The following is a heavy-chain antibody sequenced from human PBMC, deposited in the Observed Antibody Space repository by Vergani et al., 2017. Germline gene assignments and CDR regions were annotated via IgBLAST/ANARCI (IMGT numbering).Heavy chain of an antibody. J-gene: IGHJ4*02. CDR2: IYHSGST. D-gene: IGHD3-22*01. CDR1: GGSISSSNW. Sequence: QVQLQQWGAGLLKPSGTLSLTCAVSGGSISSSNWWSWVRQPPGKGLEWIGEIYHSGSTNYNPSLKSRVTISVDKSKNQFSLKLSSVTAADTAVYYCARGGSWYDSSGYSFDYWGQGTLVTVSS. CDR3: ARGGSWYDSSGYSFDY. V-gene: IGHV4-4*02.